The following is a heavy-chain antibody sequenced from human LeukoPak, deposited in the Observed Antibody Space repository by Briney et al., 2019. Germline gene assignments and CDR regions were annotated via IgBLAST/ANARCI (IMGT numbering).Heavy chain of an antibody. CDR1: GGSISGGSYY. CDR3: ARDVRNCSSTSCSYYFDY. CDR2: IYTSGST. V-gene: IGHV4-61*02. J-gene: IGHJ4*02. D-gene: IGHD2-2*01. Sequence: SETLSLTCTVSGGSISGGSYYWHWIRQPAGKGLEWIGRIYTSGSTNYNPSLKSRVTISVDTSKNQFSLKLSSVTAADTAVYYCARDVRNCSSTSCSYYFDYWGQGTLVTVSS.